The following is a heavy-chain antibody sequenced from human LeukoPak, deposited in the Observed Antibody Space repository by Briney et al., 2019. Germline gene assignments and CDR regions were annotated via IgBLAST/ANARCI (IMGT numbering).Heavy chain of an antibody. J-gene: IGHJ6*02. CDR2: IIPILGIA. D-gene: IGHD6-19*01. CDR1: RGTFSSYA. V-gene: IGHV1-69*04. Sequence: SVKVSCKASRGTFSSYAISWVRQAPGQGLEWMGRIIPILGIANYAQKFQGRVTITADKSTSTAYMELSSLRSEDTAVYYCGVAVAGTNRYYYYGMDVWGQGTMVTVSS. CDR3: GVAVAGTNRYYYYGMDV.